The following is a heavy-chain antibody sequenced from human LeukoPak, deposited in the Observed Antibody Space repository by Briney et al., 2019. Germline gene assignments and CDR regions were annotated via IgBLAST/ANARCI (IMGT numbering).Heavy chain of an antibody. J-gene: IGHJ4*02. CDR3: AKDVGSSGLLDY. V-gene: IGHV3-30*18. Sequence: GRSLRLSCAASGFTFSSFGMQWVRQAPGKGLEWVAVVAHDGSVKHYADPVKGRFTISRDNSKDTLYLQMDSLRAEDTAVYYCAKDVGSSGLLDYWGQGTLVTVSS. CDR2: VAHDGSVK. CDR1: GFTFSSFG. D-gene: IGHD6-19*01.